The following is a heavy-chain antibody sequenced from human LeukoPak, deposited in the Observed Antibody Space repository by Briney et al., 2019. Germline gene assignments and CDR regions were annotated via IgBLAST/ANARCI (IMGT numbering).Heavy chain of an antibody. J-gene: IGHJ4*02. CDR1: GGSFSGYY. CDR3: ARGGGYDILTGYPYHYGN. Sequence: TSETLSLTCAVYGGSFSGYYWSWIRQPPGKGLEWIGEINHSGSTNYNPSLKSRVTISVDTSKNQFSLKLSSVTAADTAVYYCARGGGYDILTGYPYHYGNWGQGTLVTVSS. V-gene: IGHV4-34*01. D-gene: IGHD3-9*01. CDR2: INHSGST.